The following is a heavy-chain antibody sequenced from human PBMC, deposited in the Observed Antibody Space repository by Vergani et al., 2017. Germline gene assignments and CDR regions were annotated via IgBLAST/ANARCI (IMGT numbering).Heavy chain of an antibody. Sequence: QVQLVESGGGVVQPGRSLRLSCAASGFTFSSSGIHWVRQAPGKGLEWVAFIWYDGSNKYDADSVKGRFTISRDNSKNTLYLQMNSLRAEEAAVYYCARRGLGYWSGGSCYGDHDVFGIWGQGTMVTVSS. CDR1: GFTFSSSG. CDR3: ARRGLGYWSGGSCYGDHDVFGI. V-gene: IGHV3-33*01. D-gene: IGHD2-15*01. CDR2: IWYDGSNK. J-gene: IGHJ3*02.